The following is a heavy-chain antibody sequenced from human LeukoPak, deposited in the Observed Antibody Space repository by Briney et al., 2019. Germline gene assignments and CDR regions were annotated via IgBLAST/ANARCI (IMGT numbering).Heavy chain of an antibody. D-gene: IGHD3-3*01. J-gene: IGHJ4*02. V-gene: IGHV3-11*01. CDR1: GLNFSVYY. Sequence: GGSLRLSCTASGLNFSVYYMTWIRQAPGNGLGAPGNGLEWLSHISKTGTSIYYADSMRGRFTISRDNAKNSLYLHMNSLRAEDTAVYYCLAGVALDYWGQGALVTVSS. CDR3: LAGVALDY. CDR2: ISKTGTSI.